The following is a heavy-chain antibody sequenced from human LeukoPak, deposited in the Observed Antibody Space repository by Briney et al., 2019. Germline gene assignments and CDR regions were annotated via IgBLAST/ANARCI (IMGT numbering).Heavy chain of an antibody. D-gene: IGHD3-22*01. CDR1: GFTFSSYS. CDR2: ISSSSSSYI. CDR3: ARSSYYYDSSGYYFDAFDI. V-gene: IGHV3-21*01. Sequence: PGGSLRLSCAASGFTFSSYSMNWVRQAPGKGLEWVSSISSSSSSYIYYADSVKGRFTISRDNTKNSLYLQMNSLRAEDTAVYYCARSSYYYDSSGYYFDAFDIWGQGTMATVSS. J-gene: IGHJ3*02.